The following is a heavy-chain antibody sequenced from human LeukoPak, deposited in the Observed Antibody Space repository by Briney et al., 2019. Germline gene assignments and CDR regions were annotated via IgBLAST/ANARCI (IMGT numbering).Heavy chain of an antibody. CDR1: GFTFSSYG. J-gene: IGHJ2*01. D-gene: IGHD2-2*01. CDR3: ESKDIVVVPAGRDRYFDL. V-gene: IGHV3-30*02. Sequence: SGGSLRLSCAASGFTFSSYGMHWVRQAPGKGLEWVAFIRYDGSNKYYADSVKGGFTISRDNSKNTLYLQMNSLRAEDTAVYYCESKDIVVVPAGRDRYFDLWGRGTLVTVSS. CDR2: IRYDGSNK.